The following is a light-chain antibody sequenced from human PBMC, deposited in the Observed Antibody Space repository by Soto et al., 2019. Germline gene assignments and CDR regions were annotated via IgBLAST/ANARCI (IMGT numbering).Light chain of an antibody. J-gene: IGLJ1*01. CDR2: EVS. V-gene: IGLV2-14*01. CDR1: SSDVGGYNY. CDR3: SSYTTSSTLYV. Sequence: QSALTQPASVSGSPGQSITISCTGTSSDVGGYNYVSWYQQHPGKAPKLMIYEVSNRPSGVSNRFSGSKSGNTASLTISGIQAEEEADYYCSSYTTSSTLYVFGTGTKVTVL.